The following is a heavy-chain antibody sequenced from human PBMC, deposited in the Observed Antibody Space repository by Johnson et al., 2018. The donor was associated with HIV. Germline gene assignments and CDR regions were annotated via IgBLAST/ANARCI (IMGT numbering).Heavy chain of an antibody. D-gene: IGHD4-23*01. V-gene: IGHV3-30*18. CDR2: ISYDGNNK. CDR1: GFTFSAYG. CDR3: AKGSVAVLDAFDI. Sequence: QMLLVESGGGVVQPGRSLRLSCAASGFTFSAYGIHWVRQAPGKGLEWVTFISYDGNNKYYADSVKGRFTISRDNSKNTLYLQMNSLRAEDTAVYYCAKGSVAVLDAFDIWGQGTMVTVSS. J-gene: IGHJ3*02.